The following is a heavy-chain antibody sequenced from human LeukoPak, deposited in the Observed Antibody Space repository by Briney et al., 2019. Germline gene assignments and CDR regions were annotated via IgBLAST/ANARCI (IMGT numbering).Heavy chain of an antibody. Sequence: ASVKVSCKASGYTFTSYDINWVRQATGQGLEWMGWMNPSSGNTGYAQKFQGRVTMTRNTSISTAYMELSSLRSEDTAVYYCARAATVTEAYYYYYYMDVWGKGTTVTVSS. J-gene: IGHJ6*03. CDR1: GYTFTSYD. CDR3: ARAATVTEAYYYYYYMDV. V-gene: IGHV1-8*01. CDR2: MNPSSGNT. D-gene: IGHD4-17*01.